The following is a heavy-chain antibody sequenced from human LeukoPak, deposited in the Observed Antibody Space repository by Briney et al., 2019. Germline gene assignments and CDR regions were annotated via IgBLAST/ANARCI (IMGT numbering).Heavy chain of an antibody. Sequence: GGSLRLSCAASGFTFDDYAMHWVRQAPGKGLEWVANIKQDGSEKYYVDSVKGRFTISRDNAKNSLYLQMNSLRAEDTAVYYCARPIVATNLDYWGQGTLVTVSS. CDR1: GFTFDDYA. D-gene: IGHD5-12*01. CDR2: IKQDGSEK. J-gene: IGHJ4*02. CDR3: ARPIVATNLDY. V-gene: IGHV3-7*05.